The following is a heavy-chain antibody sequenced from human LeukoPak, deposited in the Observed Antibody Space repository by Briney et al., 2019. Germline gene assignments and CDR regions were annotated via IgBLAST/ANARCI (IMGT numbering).Heavy chain of an antibody. J-gene: IGHJ6*03. CDR3: ARGRYNYHILTGYYSYYYYYYMDI. D-gene: IGHD3-9*01. CDR2: IIPIFGTA. V-gene: IGHV1-69*13. Sequence: ASVKVSCKASGGTFGSYAISWERQAPGQGLEWMGGIIPIFGTANYAQKFQGRVTITADESTSTAYMELSSLRSEDAAVYYCARGRYNYHILTGYYSYYYYYYMDIWGKGTTVTISS. CDR1: GGTFGSYA.